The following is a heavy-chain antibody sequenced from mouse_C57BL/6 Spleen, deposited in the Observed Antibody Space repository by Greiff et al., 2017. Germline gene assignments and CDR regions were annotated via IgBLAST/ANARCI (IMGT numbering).Heavy chain of an antibody. Sequence: VQLQQPGAELVKPGASVKLSCKASGYTFTSYWMHWVKQRPGQGLEWIGMIHPNSGSTNYNEKFKSKATLTVDKSSSTAYMQLSSLTSEDSAVYYCARSSYGSSYRFDYWGQGTTLTVSS. CDR2: IHPNSGST. CDR3: ARSSYGSSYRFDY. J-gene: IGHJ2*01. D-gene: IGHD1-1*01. V-gene: IGHV1-64*01. CDR1: GYTFTSYW.